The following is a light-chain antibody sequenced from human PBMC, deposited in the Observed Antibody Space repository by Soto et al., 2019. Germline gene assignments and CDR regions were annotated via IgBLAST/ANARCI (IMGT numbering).Light chain of an antibody. CDR3: QQYNSYSRT. V-gene: IGKV1-5*03. Sequence: DIQMTQSPSTLSASVGDRVTITCRASQTITTWLAWYQQKPGKAPKLLIYKASTLESGVPSRFSGSGSGTEFTVTINSLQPDDFATYYCQQYNSYSRTFGQGTTVDIK. J-gene: IGKJ1*01. CDR1: QTITTW. CDR2: KAS.